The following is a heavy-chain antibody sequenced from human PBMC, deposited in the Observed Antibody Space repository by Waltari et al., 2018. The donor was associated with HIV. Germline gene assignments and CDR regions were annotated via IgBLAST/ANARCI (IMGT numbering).Heavy chain of an antibody. J-gene: IGHJ6*02. V-gene: IGHV4-61*02. CDR1: GGSVRGGSDY. D-gene: IGHD2-15*01. CDR2: IYTSGNT. Sequence: QVQLQESGPGLVKPSQTLSLICTVSGGSVRGGSDYWTWIRQPAGKGLEWVGRIYTSGNTNYHAALKSRLTIPLDASKNQLSLSLNSVTAADTAIYYWAGQGSMPSTRDSNHYYGLDVWGRGTPVTVSS. CDR3: AGQGSMPSTRDSNHYYGLDV.